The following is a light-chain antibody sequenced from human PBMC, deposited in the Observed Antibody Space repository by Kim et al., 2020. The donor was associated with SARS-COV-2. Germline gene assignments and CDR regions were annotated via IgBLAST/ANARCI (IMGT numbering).Light chain of an antibody. CDR1: QNINIY. CDR3: QEYKSDSWT. Sequence: DIQMTQSPSTLSASVGDRVTITCWASQNINIYLAWYQQKPGKAPSLMIYDASILESGVPSRFSGSGSGTEFTLTISSLQPDDFATYYCQEYKSDSWTFGQGTKVDIK. J-gene: IGKJ1*01. CDR2: DAS. V-gene: IGKV1-5*01.